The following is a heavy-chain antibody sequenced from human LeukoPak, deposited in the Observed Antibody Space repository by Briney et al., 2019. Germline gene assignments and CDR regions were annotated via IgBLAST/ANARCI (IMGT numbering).Heavy chain of an antibody. J-gene: IGHJ4*02. CDR3: ARPNGNCDSSGYLN. V-gene: IGHV3-7*01. D-gene: IGHD3-22*01. Sequence: GGSLRLSCAASGFTFSSYWMSWVRQAPGKGLEWVANIKQDGSEKYYVDSVKGRFTISRDNAKNSLYLQMNSLRAEDTAVYYCARPNGNCDSSGYLNWGQGTLVTVSS. CDR2: IKQDGSEK. CDR1: GFTFSSYW.